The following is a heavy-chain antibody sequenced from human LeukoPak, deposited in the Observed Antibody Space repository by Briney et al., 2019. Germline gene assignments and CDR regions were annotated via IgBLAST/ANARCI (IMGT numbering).Heavy chain of an antibody. CDR1: GYTFTGYY. J-gene: IGHJ4*02. CDR2: INPNSGGT. D-gene: IGHD1-26*01. CDR3: ARGVVGATEFDY. V-gene: IGHV1-2*02. Sequence: GASVKVSCKASGYTFTGYYMHWVRQAPGQGLEWMGWINPNSGGTSYAQKFQGRVTMTRDTSISTAYMELSRLRSDDTAVYYCARGVVGATEFDYWGQGTLVTVSS.